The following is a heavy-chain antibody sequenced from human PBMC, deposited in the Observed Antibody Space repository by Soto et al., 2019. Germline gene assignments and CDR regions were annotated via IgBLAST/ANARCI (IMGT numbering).Heavy chain of an antibody. Sequence: QVQLVQSGAEVRKPGSSVKVSCKASGGTFSRHAISWVRQAPGQGLEWMGGIIPIFGTANHAQKFQGRVKIIADESTSTVYMELSSLRSEYTAMYYCARGWGYDSNDYYYAYWGQGTLVIVSS. CDR2: IIPIFGTA. CDR3: ARGWGYDSNDYYYAY. V-gene: IGHV1-69*01. J-gene: IGHJ4*02. D-gene: IGHD3-22*01. CDR1: GGTFSRHA.